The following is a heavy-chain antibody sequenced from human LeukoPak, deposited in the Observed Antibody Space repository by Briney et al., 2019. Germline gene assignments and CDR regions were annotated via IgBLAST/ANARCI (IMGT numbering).Heavy chain of an antibody. CDR2: ISYDGSNK. D-gene: IGHD3-3*01. CDR3: AKSGRVEVF. CDR1: GFTFSSYA. Sequence: PGRPLRLSCAASGFTFSSYAMHWVRQAPGKGPEWVAVISYDGSNKYYADSVKGRFTISRDNSKNTLYLQMNSLRAEDTAVYYCAKSGRVEVFGGQGTLVTVSS. J-gene: IGHJ4*02. V-gene: IGHV3-30*04.